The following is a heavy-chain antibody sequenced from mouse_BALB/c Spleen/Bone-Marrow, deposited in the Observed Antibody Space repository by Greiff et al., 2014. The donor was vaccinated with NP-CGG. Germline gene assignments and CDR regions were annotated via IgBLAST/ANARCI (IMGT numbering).Heavy chain of an antibody. J-gene: IGHJ1*01. CDR3: TRSNYGYWFFDV. CDR2: INPSNGGT. Sequence: VQLQESGAELVKPGASVKLSCKASGYTFTSYYMYWVKQGPGQGLEWIGEINPSNGGTNFNEKFKSKATLTVDKSSNTAYVQLSSLTSEDSAVYHCTRSNYGYWFFDVWGAGTTVTVSS. CDR1: GYTFTSYY. V-gene: IGHV1S81*02. D-gene: IGHD1-1*01.